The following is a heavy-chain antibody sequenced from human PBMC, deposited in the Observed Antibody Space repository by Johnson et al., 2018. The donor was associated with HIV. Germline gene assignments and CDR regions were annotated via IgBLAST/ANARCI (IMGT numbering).Heavy chain of an antibody. CDR2: IKQDGSEK. CDR3: AREALDAFDI. V-gene: IGHV3-7*01. J-gene: IGHJ3*02. Sequence: VQLVESGGGVVRPGGSLRLSCAASGFTFDDYGMSWVRQAPGKGLEWVANIKQDGSEKYYVDSVKGRFTISRDNSENTLFLQMNSLRDEDTAVYYCAREALDAFDIWGQGTMVTVSS. CDR1: GFTFDDYG.